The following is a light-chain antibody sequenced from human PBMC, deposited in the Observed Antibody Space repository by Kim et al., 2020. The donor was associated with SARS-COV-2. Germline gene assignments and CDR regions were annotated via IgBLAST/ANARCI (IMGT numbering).Light chain of an antibody. CDR1: ALPKPY. Sequence: ELTQPPSVSVSPGQTARITCSGDALPKPYAYWYQQKPGQAPVLVIYKDSERPSGIPERFSGSSSGTTVTLTISGVQAEDEADYYCQSADSSGTYEFGGGTQLTVL. J-gene: IGLJ2*01. CDR3: QSADSSGTYE. CDR2: KDS. V-gene: IGLV3-25*03.